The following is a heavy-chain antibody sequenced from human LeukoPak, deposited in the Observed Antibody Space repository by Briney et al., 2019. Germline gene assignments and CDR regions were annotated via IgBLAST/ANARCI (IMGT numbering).Heavy chain of an antibody. V-gene: IGHV4-39*01. J-gene: IGHJ4*02. Sequence: SETLSLTCTVSGSSISSGGYYWGWIRQPPGKGLEWIGSIYYSGSTYYNPSLKSRVTISVDTSKTQFSLKLSSVTAADSAVYYCASPGGGPTKYWGQGTLVTVSS. CDR3: ASPGGGPTKY. D-gene: IGHD3-16*01. CDR2: IYYSGST. CDR1: GSSISSGGYY.